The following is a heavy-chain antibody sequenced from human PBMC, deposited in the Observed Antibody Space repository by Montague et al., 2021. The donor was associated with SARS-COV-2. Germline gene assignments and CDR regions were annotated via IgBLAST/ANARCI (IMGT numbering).Heavy chain of an antibody. CDR3: ARDSTTVTTGGFDY. Sequence: SETLSLTCTVSGGSISSSSYYWGWIRQPPGKGLEWIGSIYYSGSTYYNPSLKSRVTISVDTSKNQFSLKLSSVTAADTAVYYCARDSTTVTTGGFDYWGQGTLVTVSS. CDR2: IYYSGST. CDR1: GGSISSSSYY. V-gene: IGHV4-39*02. D-gene: IGHD4-17*01. J-gene: IGHJ4*02.